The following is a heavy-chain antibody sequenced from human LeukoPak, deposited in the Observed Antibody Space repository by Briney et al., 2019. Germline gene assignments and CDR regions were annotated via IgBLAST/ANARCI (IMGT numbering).Heavy chain of an antibody. J-gene: IGHJ4*02. CDR3: ARDLEV. CDR1: GYTFTDYY. V-gene: IGHV1-2*02. Sequence: ASVTVSCAASGYTFTDYYMHWVRQAPGQGLEWMGWINPNSGGTNYAQNFQGRVTMTRDTSISTAYMELSRLRSDDTAVYYCARDLEVWGQGTLVAVSS. CDR2: INPNSGGT.